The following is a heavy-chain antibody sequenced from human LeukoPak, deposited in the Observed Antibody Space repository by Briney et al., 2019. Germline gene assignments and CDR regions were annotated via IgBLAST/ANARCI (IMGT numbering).Heavy chain of an antibody. CDR2: ISGSGGST. D-gene: IGHD1-14*01. CDR3: AKDENPSDYYYYYYMDV. CDR1: GFTFSSYA. Sequence: GGSLRLSCAASGFTFSSYAMSWVRQAPGKGLEWVAAISGSGGSTYYADSVKGRFTISRDNSKNTLYLQMNSLRAEDTAVYYCAKDENPSDYYYYYYMDVWGKGTTVTVSS. V-gene: IGHV3-23*01. J-gene: IGHJ6*03.